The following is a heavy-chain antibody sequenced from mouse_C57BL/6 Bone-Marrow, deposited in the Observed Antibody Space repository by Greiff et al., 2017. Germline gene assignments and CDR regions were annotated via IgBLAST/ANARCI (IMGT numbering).Heavy chain of an antibody. CDR1: GYTFTSYW. V-gene: IGHV1-64*01. D-gene: IGHD1-1*01. J-gene: IGHJ1*03. Sequence: VKLQQPEAELVKPGTSVKLSCKASGYTFTSYWMHWVKQRPGQGLEWIGLIHPNSGSTNYNEKFKSKATLTVDKSSSTAYMQLSSLTSEDSAVYYCARKRIITTVVDWYFDVWGTGTTVTVSS. CDR3: ARKRIITTVVDWYFDV. CDR2: IHPNSGST.